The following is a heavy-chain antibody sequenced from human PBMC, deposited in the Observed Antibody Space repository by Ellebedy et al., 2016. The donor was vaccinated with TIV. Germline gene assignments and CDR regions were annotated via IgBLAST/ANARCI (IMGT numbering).Heavy chain of an antibody. CDR3: ARGPIVVVPAATSNYFDY. J-gene: IGHJ4*02. V-gene: IGHV1-69*04. CDR1: GYTFTSYG. Sequence: ASVKVSCKASGYTFTSYGISWVRQAPGQGLEWMGRIIPILGIANYAQKFQGRVTITADKSTSTAYMELSSLRSEDTAVYYCARGPIVVVPAATSNYFDYWGQGTLVTVSS. D-gene: IGHD2-2*01. CDR2: IIPILGIA.